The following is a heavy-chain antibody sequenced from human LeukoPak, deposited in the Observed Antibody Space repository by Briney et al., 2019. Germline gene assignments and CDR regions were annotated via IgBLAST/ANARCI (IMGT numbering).Heavy chain of an antibody. CDR2: ISWNSGSI. CDR3: AKDWATTVTTLGGYDY. V-gene: IGHV3-9*01. Sequence: PGGSLRLSCAASGFTFDDYAMHWVRQAPGKGLEWVSGISWNSGSIGYADSVKGRFTISRDNAENSLYLQMNSLRAEDTALYYCAKDWATTVTTLGGYDYWGQGTLVTVSS. D-gene: IGHD4-17*01. J-gene: IGHJ4*02. CDR1: GFTFDDYA.